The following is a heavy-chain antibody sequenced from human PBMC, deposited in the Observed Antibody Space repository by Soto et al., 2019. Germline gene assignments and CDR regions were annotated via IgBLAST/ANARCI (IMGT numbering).Heavy chain of an antibody. CDR3: ARDQGGYYGSESSWIDFDY. CDR1: GFTFSSYA. J-gene: IGHJ4*02. V-gene: IGHV3-30-3*01. Sequence: QVQLVESGGGVVQPGRSLRLSCAASGFTFSSYAMHWVRQAPGKGLGWVAVISYDGSNKYYADSVKGRFTISRDNSKNTLYLQRNSLRAEDTAVYYCARDQGGYYGSESSWIDFDYWGQGTLVTVSS. CDR2: ISYDGSNK. D-gene: IGHD3-10*01.